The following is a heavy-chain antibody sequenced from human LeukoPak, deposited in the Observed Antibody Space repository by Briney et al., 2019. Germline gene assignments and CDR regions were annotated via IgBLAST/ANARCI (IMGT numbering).Heavy chain of an antibody. CDR2: IYYSGST. V-gene: IGHV4-59*08. CDR1: GGSISSYY. J-gene: IGHJ4*02. Sequence: SETLSLTCTVSGGSISSYYWSWIRQPPGKGLEWIGYIYYSGSTDYNPSLKSRVTMSVDTSRNQFSLNLRSVTAADTAVYYCATLQSSGYDYSDYWGQGTLVTVSS. D-gene: IGHD3-22*01. CDR3: ATLQSSGYDYSDY.